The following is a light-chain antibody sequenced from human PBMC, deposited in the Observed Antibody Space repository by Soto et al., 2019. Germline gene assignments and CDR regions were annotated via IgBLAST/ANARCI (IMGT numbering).Light chain of an antibody. CDR3: KKYNSWQIN. CDR2: GAS. CDR1: QSVRSN. V-gene: IGKV3-15*01. Sequence: ELVMTQSPSTLSVSPGDRVTLSIGASQSVRSNSAWYQQKHGQAPRLLFYGASTRATGIPARFSGSGYGSEFTITIRSLQHEDFEVYYCKKYNSWQINCGGGNKVDIK. J-gene: IGKJ4*01.